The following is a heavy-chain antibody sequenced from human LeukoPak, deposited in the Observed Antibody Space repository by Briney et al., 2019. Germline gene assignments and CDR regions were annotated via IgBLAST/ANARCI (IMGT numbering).Heavy chain of an antibody. CDR3: AIIYDSSSYYGGRRGGGIDY. V-gene: IGHV4-59*12. CDR2: MYYTGST. J-gene: IGHJ4*02. CDR1: GGSISSFY. Sequence: SETLSLTCTVSGGSISSFYWSWIRQSPGKGLEWIGYMYYTGSTNYNPSLKSRVTISVDTSKNQFSLKLSSVTAADTALYYCAIIYDSSSYYGGRRGGGIDYWGQGTLVTVSS. D-gene: IGHD3-22*01.